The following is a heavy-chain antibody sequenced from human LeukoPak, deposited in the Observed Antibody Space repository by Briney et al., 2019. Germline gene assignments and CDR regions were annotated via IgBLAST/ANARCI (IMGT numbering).Heavy chain of an antibody. CDR1: GFTFSRYS. V-gene: IGHV3-21*01. Sequence: RGSLRLSCAVSGFTFSRYSMNWVRQAPGKGLEWVSVISGGSSSTFYADSVKGRFTISRDNAKSSLYLQMNSLRAEDTAVYYCARNTPSLTTYGMDVWGQGTTVTVSS. CDR2: ISGGSSST. D-gene: IGHD1-14*01. J-gene: IGHJ6*02. CDR3: ARNTPSLTTYGMDV.